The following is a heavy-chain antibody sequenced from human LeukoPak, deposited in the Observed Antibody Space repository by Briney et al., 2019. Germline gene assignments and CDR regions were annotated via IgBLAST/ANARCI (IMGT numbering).Heavy chain of an antibody. V-gene: IGHV4-59*01. CDR2: IYYSGST. D-gene: IGHD3-10*01. CDR3: ARADYGSTPDY. Sequence: PSETLSLTCTVSGGSISSYYWSWIRQPPGKGLEWIGYIYYSGSTNYNPSLKSRVTISVDTSKNQFSLKLSSVTAADTAVYYCARADYGSTPDYWGQGTLVTVSS. J-gene: IGHJ4*02. CDR1: GGSISSYY.